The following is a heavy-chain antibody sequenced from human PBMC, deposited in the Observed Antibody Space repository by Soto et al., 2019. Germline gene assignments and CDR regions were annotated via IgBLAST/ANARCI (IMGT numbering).Heavy chain of an antibody. J-gene: IGHJ5*02. D-gene: IGHD1-1*01. Sequence: GESLKISCKGVGYKFGSAWIGWVRQMPGKGLEWMGIIKPGTSDIRYSPSCRGHVTISADEAVSTAYLQMNSLRADDTATYYCAKDPPSPWTANWVDPWGKGTMVTVSS. CDR3: AKDPPSPWTANWVDP. CDR2: IKPGTSDI. V-gene: IGHV5-51*01. CDR1: GYKFGSAW.